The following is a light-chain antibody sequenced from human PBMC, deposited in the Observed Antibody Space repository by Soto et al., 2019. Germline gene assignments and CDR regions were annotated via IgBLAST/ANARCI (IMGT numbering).Light chain of an antibody. J-gene: IGKJ1*01. CDR3: QQYGSSPTWT. Sequence: DILMAQSPATLWASPGESATLSCSASQSVSSSYLAWYQQKPGQAPRLLIYGASSRATGIPDRFSGSGSGTDFTLTISRLEPEDFAVYYCQQYGSSPTWTFGQGTKVDIK. CDR1: QSVSSSY. CDR2: GAS. V-gene: IGKV3-20*01.